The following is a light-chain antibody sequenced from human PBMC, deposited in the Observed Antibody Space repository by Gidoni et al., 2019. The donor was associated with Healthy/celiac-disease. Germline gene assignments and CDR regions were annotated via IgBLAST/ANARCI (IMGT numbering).Light chain of an antibody. V-gene: IGLV1-44*01. CDR3: AAWDDSLNGVV. CDR2: SNN. J-gene: IGLJ2*01. CDR1: CSNIGSNT. Sequence: SVPTQPPSASGTPGQRVTISCSGSCSNIGSNTVNWYQQLPGTAPKLLIYSNNQRTSGVPVRFSGSKSGASASLAISGLQSEDEADYYCAAWDDSLNGVVFGGGTKLTVL.